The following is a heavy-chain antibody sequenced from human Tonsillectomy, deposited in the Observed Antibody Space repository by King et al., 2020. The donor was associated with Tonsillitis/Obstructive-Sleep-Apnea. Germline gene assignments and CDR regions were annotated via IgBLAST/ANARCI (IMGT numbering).Heavy chain of an antibody. CDR1: GFTLGDYA. V-gene: IGHV3-49*04. Sequence: VQLVESGGGLVQPGRSLRLSCTASGFTLGDYAMSWVRQAPGKGLEWVGFIRSKAYGGTTEYAASVKGRFTISRDDSKSIAYLQMNSLKTEDTAVYYCTRVGATYAFAIWGRGTMVTVSS. D-gene: IGHD1-26*01. J-gene: IGHJ3*02. CDR2: IRSKAYGGTT. CDR3: TRVGATYAFAI.